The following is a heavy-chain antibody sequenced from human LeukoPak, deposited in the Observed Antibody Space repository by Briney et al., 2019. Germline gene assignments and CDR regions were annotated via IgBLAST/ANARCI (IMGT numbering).Heavy chain of an antibody. CDR1: GFTFSTYA. CDR2: IRGSDGST. CDR3: AKDVYGDYGGLDY. D-gene: IGHD4-17*01. V-gene: IGHV3-23*01. Sequence: GGSLRLSCAASGFTFSTYALSWVRQSPGKGLEWVSSIRGSDGSTYYADSVKGRFVMSRDNSKNTMYLQMNSLRAEDTAVYYCAKDVYGDYGGLDYWGQGTLVTVSS. J-gene: IGHJ4*02.